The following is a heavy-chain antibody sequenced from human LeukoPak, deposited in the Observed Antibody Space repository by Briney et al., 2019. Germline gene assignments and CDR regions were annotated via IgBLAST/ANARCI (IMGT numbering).Heavy chain of an antibody. CDR3: ALSTRWYYFNY. Sequence: SETLSLTCRISGGSISSSFDWSWIRQPPGKGLEWIGIIENSGTTNYNPSLKSGVTMSVDTSRKQFSLNLRSVTAADTAVYYCALSTRWYYFNYWGQGTLVTVSS. CDR2: IENSGTT. CDR1: GGSISSSFD. V-gene: IGHV4-4*09. D-gene: IGHD4-23*01. J-gene: IGHJ4*02.